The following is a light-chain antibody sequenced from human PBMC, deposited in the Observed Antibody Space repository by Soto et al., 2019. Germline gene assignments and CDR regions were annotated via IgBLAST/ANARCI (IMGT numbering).Light chain of an antibody. J-gene: IGLJ1*01. V-gene: IGLV2-14*01. CDR3: SSYTSSSTHNYV. Sequence: QSALTQPASVSGSPGQSITISCTGTSSDVGGYNYVSWYQQHPGKAPKLMIYEVSNRPSGVSNRFSGSKSGNTASLTISGLQAEDEADYYCSSYTSSSTHNYVFGTGTKVTVL. CDR2: EVS. CDR1: SSDVGGYNY.